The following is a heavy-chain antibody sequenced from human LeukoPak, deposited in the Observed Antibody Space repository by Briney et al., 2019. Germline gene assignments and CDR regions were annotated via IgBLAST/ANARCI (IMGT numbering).Heavy chain of an antibody. CDR2: IAYDGSKG. J-gene: IGHJ6*02. CDR1: GFTFSTYA. CDR3: ARGNRVTCHYHGLDV. Sequence: PGGSLRLSCAASGFTFSTYALHWVRQAPGKGLEWVAAIAYDGSKGYYPDSVKGRFTISRDNSKNTLYLQMNSLRADDTAVFYCARGNRVTCHYHGLDVWGQGTTVTVSS. D-gene: IGHD1-14*01. V-gene: IGHV3-30*04.